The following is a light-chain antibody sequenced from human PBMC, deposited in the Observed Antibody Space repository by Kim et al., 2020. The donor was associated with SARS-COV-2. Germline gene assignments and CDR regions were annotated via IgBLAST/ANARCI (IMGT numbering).Light chain of an antibody. Sequence: GQGVTIACSGNSSNIRNNYVSWYQQFPGKAPKLLIYDNNKRPSGIPDRFAGSKSGTSATLGITGLQTGDEAVYHCGTWDTSLTAGVFGGGTQLTVL. V-gene: IGLV1-51*01. CDR2: DNN. J-gene: IGLJ2*01. CDR3: GTWDTSLTAGV. CDR1: SSNIRNNY.